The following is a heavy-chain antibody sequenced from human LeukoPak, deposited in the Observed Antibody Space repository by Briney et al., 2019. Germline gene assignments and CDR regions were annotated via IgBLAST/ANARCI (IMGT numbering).Heavy chain of an antibody. Sequence: GGSLRLSCAASGFTFDDYTMHWVRQAPGKGLEWVSLISWDGGSTYYADSVKGRFTISRDNSKNSLYLQMNSLRTEDTALYYCAKVTMVRGVPAYYFDYWGQGTLVTVSS. J-gene: IGHJ4*02. V-gene: IGHV3-43*01. CDR2: ISWDGGST. CDR1: GFTFDDYT. D-gene: IGHD3-10*01. CDR3: AKVTMVRGVPAYYFDY.